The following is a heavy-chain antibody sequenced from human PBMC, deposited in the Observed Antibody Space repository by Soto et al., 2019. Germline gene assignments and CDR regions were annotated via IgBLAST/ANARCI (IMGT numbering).Heavy chain of an antibody. J-gene: IGHJ6*02. Sequence: VSVKVSCKASGYTFTGYYMHWVRHAPGQGLEWMGWINPNSGGTNYAQKFQGWVTMTRDTSISTAYMELSRLRSDDTAVYYCARSSRHYYGSGSYYKETGYYYYGMDVWGQGTTVTVSS. CDR2: INPNSGGT. CDR3: ARSSRHYYGSGSYYKETGYYYYGMDV. D-gene: IGHD3-10*01. CDR1: GYTFTGYY. V-gene: IGHV1-2*04.